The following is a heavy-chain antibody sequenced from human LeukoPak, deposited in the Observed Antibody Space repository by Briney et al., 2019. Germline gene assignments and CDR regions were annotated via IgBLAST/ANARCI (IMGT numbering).Heavy chain of an antibody. CDR1: GGSISSSSYY. CDR3: ARRGEAAVAGTGGFDY. J-gene: IGHJ4*02. D-gene: IGHD6-19*01. V-gene: IGHV4-39*01. CDR2: VYYSGST. Sequence: PSETLSLTCTVSGGSISSSSYYWGWIRQPPGKGLEWIGSVYYSGSTYYNSSLKSRVTISVDTFKNQFSLKLSSVTAADTAVYYCARRGEAAVAGTGGFDYWGQGTLVTVSS.